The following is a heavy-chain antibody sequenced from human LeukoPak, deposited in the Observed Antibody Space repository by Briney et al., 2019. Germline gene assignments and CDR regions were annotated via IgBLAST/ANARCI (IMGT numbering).Heavy chain of an antibody. J-gene: IGHJ6*03. CDR2: IYYSGST. Sequence: SETLSLTCTVSGGSISSSSYYWGWIRQPPGKGLEWIGSIYYSGSTYYNPSLKSRVTISVDTSKNQFSLKLSSVTAADTAVYYCARDAVGDASDYYYYYYMDVWGKGTTVTVSS. D-gene: IGHD1-26*01. V-gene: IGHV4-39*07. CDR3: ARDAVGDASDYYYYYYMDV. CDR1: GGSISSSSYY.